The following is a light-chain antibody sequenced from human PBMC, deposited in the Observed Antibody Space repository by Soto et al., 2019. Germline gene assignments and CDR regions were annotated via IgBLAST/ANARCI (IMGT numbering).Light chain of an antibody. V-gene: IGKV1-5*01. CDR1: QSISDW. Sequence: DIQMTQSPSTLSASVGDRVTITCRASQSISDWVAWYQQKPGRAPKLLIYEASSLQSGVPSRFSGSGSGTEFTLTISSLQPEDSATYYCQHFSSYPLTFGGGTKVDIK. J-gene: IGKJ4*01. CDR2: EAS. CDR3: QHFSSYPLT.